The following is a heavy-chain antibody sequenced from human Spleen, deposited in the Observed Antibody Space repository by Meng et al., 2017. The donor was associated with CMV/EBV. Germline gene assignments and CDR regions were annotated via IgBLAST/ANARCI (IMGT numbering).Heavy chain of an antibody. V-gene: IGHV3-43*01. D-gene: IGHD1-14*01. J-gene: IGHJ4*02. CDR3: ARERGRSRYYFDY. Sequence: GESLKISCAASGFTFDDYTMHWVRQAPGKGLEWVSLITWEGGSTYYTDSVKGRFTISRDNAKNSMYLQMNSLRVEDTAVYYCARERGRSRYYFDYWGQGTLVTVSS. CDR1: GFTFDDYT. CDR2: ITWEGGST.